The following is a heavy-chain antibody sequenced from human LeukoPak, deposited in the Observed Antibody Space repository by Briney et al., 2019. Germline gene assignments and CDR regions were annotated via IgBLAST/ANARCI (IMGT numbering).Heavy chain of an antibody. J-gene: IGHJ4*02. Sequence: GGSLRLSCATSGFTFVDYGLSCVRRAPGKGLEWLCAINYNGAITDYADSVKGRFTIYRDNAKNSLYLRMDSLRAEDTALYYCARDRLGPSFSVSHFDLWGQGTLVTVSS. CDR2: INYNGAIT. D-gene: IGHD3-3*02. V-gene: IGHV3-20*04. CDR3: ARDRLGPSFSVSHFDL. CDR1: GFTFVDYG.